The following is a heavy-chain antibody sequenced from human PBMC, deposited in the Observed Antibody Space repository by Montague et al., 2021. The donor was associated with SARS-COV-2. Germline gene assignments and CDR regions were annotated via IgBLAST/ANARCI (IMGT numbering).Heavy chain of an antibody. D-gene: IGHD3-10*01. CDR1: GGSIRSFY. V-gene: IGHV4-4*07. CDR3: ARDRFGDLGVY. CDR2: IFTTGST. J-gene: IGHJ4*02. Sequence: SETLSLTCTVSGGSIRSFYWSWIRQSAGKGLEWIGRIFTTGSTNXNPSLKSRITMSVDMSKNQFSLNLNSVTAADTAVYYCARDRFGDLGVYWGLGILVTVSS.